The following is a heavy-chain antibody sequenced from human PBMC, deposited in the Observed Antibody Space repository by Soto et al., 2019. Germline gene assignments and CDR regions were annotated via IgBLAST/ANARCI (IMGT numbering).Heavy chain of an antibody. J-gene: IGHJ4*02. D-gene: IGHD2-15*01. V-gene: IGHV4-31*03. CDR1: GGSISSGGYY. Sequence: PSETLSLTCTVSGGSISSGGYYWSWICQHPGKGLEWIGYIYYSGSTYHNPSLKSRVTISVDTSKNQFSLKLSSVTAADTAVYYCARSEVVAASLFDYWGQGTLVTV. CDR2: IYYSGST. CDR3: ARSEVVAASLFDY.